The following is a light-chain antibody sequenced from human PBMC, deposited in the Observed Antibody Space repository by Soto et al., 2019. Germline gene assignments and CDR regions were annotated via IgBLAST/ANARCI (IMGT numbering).Light chain of an antibody. CDR1: SSDVGSYNL. V-gene: IGLV2-23*01. Sequence: QSALTQPASVSGSPGQSITISCTGTSSDVGSYNLVSWYQQHPGKAPKLMIYEGSKRPSGVSNRFSGSKSGNTASLTISGLQAEDEADYYCCSYAGTRSYVVFGGRTKVTVL. CDR2: EGS. J-gene: IGLJ2*01. CDR3: CSYAGTRSYVV.